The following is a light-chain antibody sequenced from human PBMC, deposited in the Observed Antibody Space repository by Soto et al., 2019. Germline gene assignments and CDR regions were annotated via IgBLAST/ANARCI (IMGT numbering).Light chain of an antibody. CDR1: SSDVGGYNY. CDR2: DVS. J-gene: IGLJ1*01. Sequence: QSVLTQPASVSGSPGQSITISCTGTSSDVGGYNYVSWYQQHPGKAPKLMIYDVSNRPSGVSNRFSGSKSGNTASLSISGLQAEDEADYYCSSYTRSNTLYVFGTGTKVTVL. CDR3: SSYTRSNTLYV. V-gene: IGLV2-14*03.